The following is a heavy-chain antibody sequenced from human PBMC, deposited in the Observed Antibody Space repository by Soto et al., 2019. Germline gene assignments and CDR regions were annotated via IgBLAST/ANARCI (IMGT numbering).Heavy chain of an antibody. Sequence: QVQLQESGPGLVKPSETLSLTCSFSGGSMRRYYWSWIRQPPGKGLEWIGNIHETGSTNYNASLKSRVTISLDTSNSAFTLLMTSVTAAVTAVYYCARDVRPTGLAYFDLWGRGTLVTVSS. CDR2: IHETGST. V-gene: IGHV4-59*12. J-gene: IGHJ2*01. CDR3: ARDVRPTGLAYFDL. CDR1: GGSMRRYY. D-gene: IGHD1-1*01.